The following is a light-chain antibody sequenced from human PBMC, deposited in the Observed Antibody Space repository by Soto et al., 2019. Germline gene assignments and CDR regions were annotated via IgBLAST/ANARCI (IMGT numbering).Light chain of an antibody. CDR2: EVS. V-gene: IGLV2-23*02. Sequence: QSALTQPASVSGSPGQSITISCTGTSSDVGTYNLVSWYQQHPGNAPRLIIYEVSKRPSGVSNRFSGSKSGITASLTISGLQAEDDADFYCCSYACGGIYVSGTGTKLTVL. CDR1: SSDVGTYNL. J-gene: IGLJ1*01. CDR3: CSYACGGIYV.